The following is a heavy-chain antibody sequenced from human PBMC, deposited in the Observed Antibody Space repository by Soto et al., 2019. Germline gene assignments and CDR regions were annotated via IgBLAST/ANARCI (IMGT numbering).Heavy chain of an antibody. CDR2: IYWDDDE. D-gene: IGHD2-2*01. V-gene: IGHV2-5*02. Sequence: QITLKESGPTLVKPTQTLTLTCTFSGFSLSTTAAGVGWIRQPPGKALEWLALIYWDDDERYSPSLKSRLTISKDTSKNQLVLTMTNVDPVDTATYYCAHGSCSSADCYPNPYLDYWGQGILVTVSS. J-gene: IGHJ4*02. CDR3: AHGSCSSADCYPNPYLDY. CDR1: GFSLSTTAAG.